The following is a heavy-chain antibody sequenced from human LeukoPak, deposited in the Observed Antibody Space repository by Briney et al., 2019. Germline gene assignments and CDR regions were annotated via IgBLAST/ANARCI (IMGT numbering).Heavy chain of an antibody. CDR3: AREIGITIFGFDP. CDR1: GGSISNYY. CDR2: IYSTGST. V-gene: IGHV4-4*07. Sequence: SQTLSLTCTVSGGSISNYYWSWIRQSAGKGLEWIGRIYSTGSTNYNPSLKSRVTMSVDTSKNQFALKLNSVTAADTAVYYCAREIGITIFGFDPWGQGTLVTVSS. D-gene: IGHD3-3*01. J-gene: IGHJ5*02.